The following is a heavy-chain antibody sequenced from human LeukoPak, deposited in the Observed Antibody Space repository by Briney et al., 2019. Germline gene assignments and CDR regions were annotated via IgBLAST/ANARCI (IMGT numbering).Heavy chain of an antibody. Sequence: GSLRLSCAATGLTVSSNFMSWVRQAPGKGLEWVSVIYGGGSTYYADSVKGRFTISRDTPKNTLYLQMNSLRVEDTAVYYCGSWPGGWYGEDSWGQGTLVTVSS. CDR1: GLTVSSNF. D-gene: IGHD6-19*01. J-gene: IGHJ4*02. CDR2: IYGGGST. CDR3: GSWPGGWYGEDS. V-gene: IGHV3-53*01.